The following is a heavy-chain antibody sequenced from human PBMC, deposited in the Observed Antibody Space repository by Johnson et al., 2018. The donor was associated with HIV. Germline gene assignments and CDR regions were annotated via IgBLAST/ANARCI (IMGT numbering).Heavy chain of an antibody. J-gene: IGHJ3*02. Sequence: QVQLVESGGGVVQPGRSLRLSCAASGFTFSSYAMHWVRQAPGKGLEWVAVISYDGSNKYYADSVKGRFNISRDNSKNTLYLQMNSLRAEDTAVYYCARDQGYDSSGFDAFDIWGQGTMVTVSS. CDR2: ISYDGSNK. CDR1: GFTFSSYA. D-gene: IGHD3-22*01. V-gene: IGHV3-30*04. CDR3: ARDQGYDSSGFDAFDI.